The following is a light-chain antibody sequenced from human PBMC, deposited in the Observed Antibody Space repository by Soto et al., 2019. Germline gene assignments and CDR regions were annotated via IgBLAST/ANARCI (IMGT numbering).Light chain of an antibody. CDR1: SSDVGAHNY. J-gene: IGLJ2*01. Sequence: QSALTQPPSASGSPGQSVTISCTGTSSDVGAHNYVSWYQQHPGKAPKLMIYEVNKRPSGVPDRFSGSKSGNTASLTVSGLHADEEADYYCISYAGTAYVAIGGGTKVTVL. CDR3: ISYAGTAYVA. CDR2: EVN. V-gene: IGLV2-8*01.